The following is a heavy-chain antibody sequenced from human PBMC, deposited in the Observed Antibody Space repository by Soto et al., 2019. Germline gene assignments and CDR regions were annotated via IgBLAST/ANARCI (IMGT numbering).Heavy chain of an antibody. CDR3: ARSKGSFDY. V-gene: IGHV3-64*01. D-gene: IGHD3-10*01. CDR1: GFTFSNYA. Sequence: GGSLRLSCAASGFTFSNYAMHWVRQAPGRGLEYVSAISSNGGSTYYATSVKGRFAISRDNSKNTLYLQLDSLRAEDMAVYYCARSKGSFDYWGQGTLVTVSS. J-gene: IGHJ4*02. CDR2: ISSNGGST.